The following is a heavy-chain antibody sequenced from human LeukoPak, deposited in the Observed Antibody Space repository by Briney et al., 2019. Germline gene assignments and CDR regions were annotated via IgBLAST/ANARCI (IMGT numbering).Heavy chain of an antibody. CDR3: AREESYQVLYY. CDR2: IIPIFGTA. V-gene: IGHV1-69*05. Sequence: GASVKVSCKASGGTFSSYAISWVRQAPGQGLEWMGGIIPIFGTANYAQKFQGRVTITTDESTSTAYMELSGLRSEDTAVYYCAREESYQVLYYWGQGTLVTVSS. D-gene: IGHD2-2*01. CDR1: GGTFSSYA. J-gene: IGHJ4*02.